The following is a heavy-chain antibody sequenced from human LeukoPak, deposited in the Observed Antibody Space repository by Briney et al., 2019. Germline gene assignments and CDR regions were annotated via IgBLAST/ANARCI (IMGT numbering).Heavy chain of an antibody. CDR1: GYTFTGYH. D-gene: IGHD2/OR15-2a*01. CDR2: ISPYNGNT. CDR3: ARDRVRRSTTGGAFDI. V-gene: IGHV1-18*04. Sequence: GASVKVSCKTSGYTFTGYHMHWVRQAPGQGLEWMGWISPYNGNTNSAQKLQGRVTMTTDTSTGTAYMELRSLRSDDTAVYYCARDRVRRSTTGGAFDIWGQGTVVTVSS. J-gene: IGHJ3*02.